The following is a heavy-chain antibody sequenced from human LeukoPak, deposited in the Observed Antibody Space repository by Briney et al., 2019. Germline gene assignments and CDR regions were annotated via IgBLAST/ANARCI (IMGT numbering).Heavy chain of an antibody. J-gene: IGHJ4*02. Sequence: VASVKVSFKASGYTFTSYAMHWVRQAPGQRLEWMGWINAGNGNTKYSQKFQGRVTITRDTSASTAYMELSSLRSEDTAVYYCARAERITMVRGQELDYWGQGTLVTVSS. D-gene: IGHD3-10*01. V-gene: IGHV1-3*01. CDR2: INAGNGNT. CDR3: ARAERITMVRGQELDY. CDR1: GYTFTSYA.